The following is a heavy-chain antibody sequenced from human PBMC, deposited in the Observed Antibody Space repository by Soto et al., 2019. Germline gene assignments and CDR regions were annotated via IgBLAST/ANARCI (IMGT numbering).Heavy chain of an antibody. CDR2: IKSKGGGGTA. V-gene: IGHV3-15*07. CDR3: IWQQDFYYGRAV. D-gene: IGHD6-13*01. J-gene: IGHJ6*02. CDR1: GFSFSPAW. Sequence: VQLVESGGGLVTPGGSLTLSCAASGFSFSPAWMNWVRQAPGKGLEWVGLIKSKGGGGTADYAAPVKGRFIISREDSKNTIYLQMNSLKPEDTALYYCIWQQDFYYGRAVWGQGTTVTVSS.